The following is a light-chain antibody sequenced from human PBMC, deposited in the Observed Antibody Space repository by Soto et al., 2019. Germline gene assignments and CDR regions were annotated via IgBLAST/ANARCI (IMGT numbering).Light chain of an antibody. CDR2: YEN. CDR1: TSNIGSNT. Sequence: QSVLTQPPPASGTPGQRVTISCSGSTSNIGSNTVNWYQQIPGTAPKLLIYYENLRPSGVPDRISGSKSGTSVSLAISGLQSDDEADYYCAAWDDSLNGRVFGTGTKLTVL. J-gene: IGLJ1*01. V-gene: IGLV1-44*01. CDR3: AAWDDSLNGRV.